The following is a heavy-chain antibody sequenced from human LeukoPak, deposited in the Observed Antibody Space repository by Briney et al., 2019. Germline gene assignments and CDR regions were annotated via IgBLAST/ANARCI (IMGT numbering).Heavy chain of an antibody. Sequence: GGSLRLTCAASGFTFDDYGMSWVRQAPAKGLEWVSTISDSGTSTYYADSVRGRFTISRDNSRNTLYLQMNSLRAEDTAVYFCAKAPRASWFDPWGHGTLVTVSS. J-gene: IGHJ5*02. CDR2: ISDSGTST. CDR1: GFTFDDYG. V-gene: IGHV3-23*01. CDR3: AKAPRASWFDP.